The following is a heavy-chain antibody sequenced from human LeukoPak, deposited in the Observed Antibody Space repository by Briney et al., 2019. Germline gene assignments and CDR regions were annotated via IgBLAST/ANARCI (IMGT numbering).Heavy chain of an antibody. J-gene: IGHJ4*02. CDR3: ARETPYSNTWTDFDF. CDR2: IYSGGDT. CDR1: GFTVRSNY. D-gene: IGHD6-13*01. V-gene: IGHV3-66*01. Sequence: GGSLRLSCAASGFTVRSNYMSWVRQAPGKGLEWVSLIYSGGDTYYADSLKGRFTISRDNAKNSLYLQMNSLRAEDTAVYYCARETPYSNTWTDFDFWGQGTLVTVSS.